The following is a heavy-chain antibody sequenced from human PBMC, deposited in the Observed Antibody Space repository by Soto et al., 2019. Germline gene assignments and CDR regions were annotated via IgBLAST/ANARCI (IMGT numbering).Heavy chain of an antibody. CDR1: GGSISSYY. Sequence: PSETLSLTCTVSGGSISSYYWSWIRQPPGKGLEWIGYIYYSGSTNYNPSLKSRVTISVDTSKNQFSLKLSSVTAADTAVYYCARNLGLRYFDWPYGMDGWGPGTTVNLSS. J-gene: IGHJ6*02. CDR3: ARNLGLRYFDWPYGMDG. V-gene: IGHV4-59*01. CDR2: IYYSGST. D-gene: IGHD3-9*01.